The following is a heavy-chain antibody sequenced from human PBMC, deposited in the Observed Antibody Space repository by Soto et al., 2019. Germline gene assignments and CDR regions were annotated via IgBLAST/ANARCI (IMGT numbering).Heavy chain of an antibody. V-gene: IGHV6-1*01. Sequence: PSHTLSLTCAISGDSVSSNSVALNWIRQSPSIALEWLGRTYYMSKWYNAYSVSVESRITINPDTSKNQFSLQLKSVTPEDTAVYYCVRDTGSGSGWYGIWGQGTQVTVS. CDR1: GDSVSSNSVA. CDR2: TYYMSKWYN. J-gene: IGHJ4*02. CDR3: VRDTGSGSGWYGI. D-gene: IGHD6-19*01.